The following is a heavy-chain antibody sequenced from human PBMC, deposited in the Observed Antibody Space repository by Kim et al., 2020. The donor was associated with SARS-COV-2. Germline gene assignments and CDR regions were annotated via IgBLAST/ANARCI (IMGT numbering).Heavy chain of an antibody. J-gene: IGHJ6*02. CDR3: ARTDYYYYGMDV. Sequence: YPASVKGRFTISRDNSKNTLYLQMNSLRAEDTAVYYCARTDYYYYGMDVWGQGSTVTVSS. V-gene: IGHV3-23*01.